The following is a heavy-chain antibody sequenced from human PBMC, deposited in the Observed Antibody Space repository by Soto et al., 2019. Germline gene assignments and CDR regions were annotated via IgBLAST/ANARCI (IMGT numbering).Heavy chain of an antibody. CDR2: IYHTGRA. Sequence: SETLSLTCTVSGGSISSDNYYWTWIRQPPGEGLEWIGYIYHTGRASSTPSLGSRLTISIDTSKNQFSLKLSSVSAADTAVYFCAREGSSSPTHFDLWGPGTLVTVSS. V-gene: IGHV4-30-4*01. CDR1: GGSISSDNYY. J-gene: IGHJ4*02. D-gene: IGHD2-15*01. CDR3: AREGSSSPTHFDL.